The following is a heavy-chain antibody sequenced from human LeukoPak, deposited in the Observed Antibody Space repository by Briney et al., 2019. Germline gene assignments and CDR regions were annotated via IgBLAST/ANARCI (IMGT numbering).Heavy chain of an antibody. J-gene: IGHJ4*02. D-gene: IGHD5-18*01. CDR2: ISWNSGSI. V-gene: IGHV3-9*01. Sequence: GRSLRLSCAASGFTFDDYAMPWVRQAPGKGLEWVSGISWNSGSIGYADSVKGRFTISRDNAKNSLYLQMNSLRAEDTALYYYAKDIGDRGYSYGYFDYWGQGTLVTVSS. CDR1: GFTFDDYA. CDR3: AKDIGDRGYSYGYFDY.